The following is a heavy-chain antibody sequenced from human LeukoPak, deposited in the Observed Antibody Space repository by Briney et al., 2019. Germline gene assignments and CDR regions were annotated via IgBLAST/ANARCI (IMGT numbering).Heavy chain of an antibody. J-gene: IGHJ4*02. V-gene: IGHV3-23*01. CDR3: AKVETAAAATLRGFDY. CDR1: GFTFSSYA. D-gene: IGHD6-13*01. Sequence: GGSLRLSCAASGFTFSSYAMSWVRQAPGKGLEWVSSIGGSGGSTYYADSVKGRFTISRDNSKNTLYLQMNSLRAEETAVYYCAKVETAAAATLRGFDYWGQGTLVTVSS. CDR2: IGGSGGST.